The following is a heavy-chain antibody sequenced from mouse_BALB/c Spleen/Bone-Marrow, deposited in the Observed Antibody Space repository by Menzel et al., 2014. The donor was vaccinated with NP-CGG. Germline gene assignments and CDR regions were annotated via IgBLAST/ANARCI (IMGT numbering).Heavy chain of an antibody. CDR1: GFSLTSYG. Sequence: VQLQQSGPGLVSPSQTLSIACTVSGFSLTSYGVHWVRQPPGKGLEWLGAIWPGGRTDYNSALMSRLSISTANSKDQVFIKMNNLHTDDTFMYYCARALYCYGSSYYNMDYWGQGTSVTVSS. J-gene: IGHJ4*01. CDR3: ARALYCYGSSYYNMDY. CDR2: IWPGGRT. V-gene: IGHV2-9*02. D-gene: IGHD1-1*01.